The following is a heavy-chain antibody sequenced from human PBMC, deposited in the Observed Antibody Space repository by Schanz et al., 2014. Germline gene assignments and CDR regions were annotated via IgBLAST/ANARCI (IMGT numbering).Heavy chain of an antibody. Sequence: EVQLVESGGGLVQPGGSLRLSCAASGFIFSNFAMEWVRQAPGKGLEWLSYISRDGTTSYYADSVKGRFTISRDNAKNSLYLEMTSLRGEDTAVYFCARDGVAATTDFEYWGQGALVTVSS. CDR1: GFIFSNFA. V-gene: IGHV3-48*04. CDR2: ISRDGTTS. CDR3: ARDGVAATTDFEY. J-gene: IGHJ4*02. D-gene: IGHD1-1*01.